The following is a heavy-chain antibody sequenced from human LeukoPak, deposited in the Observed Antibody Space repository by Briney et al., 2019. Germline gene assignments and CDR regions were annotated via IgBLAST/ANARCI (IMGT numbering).Heavy chain of an antibody. Sequence: PGGALILSCAAPGFTFSSYEMNWVPQAPGKGLEWVSYISSSRSTRYYADCEKGRFTIPSDDPKHPLYQQINILRAEDTAVYYCAELGITMIGGVWGKGTTVTISS. CDR2: ISSSRSTR. D-gene: IGHD3-10*02. CDR1: GFTFSSYE. V-gene: IGHV3-48*03. CDR3: AELGITMIGGV. J-gene: IGHJ6*04.